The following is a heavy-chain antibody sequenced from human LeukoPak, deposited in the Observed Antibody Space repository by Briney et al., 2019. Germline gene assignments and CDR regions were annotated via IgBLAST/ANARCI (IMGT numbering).Heavy chain of an antibody. J-gene: IGHJ6*04. V-gene: IGHV3-48*03. D-gene: IGHD3-10*01. CDR1: GFTFSSYE. CDR3: ARGLLLLWFGELLPMDV. CDR2: ISSSGSTI. Sequence: GGSLRLSCAASGFTFSSYEMNWVRQAPGKGLEWVSYISSSGSTIYYADSVKGRFTISRDNAKNSLYLQMNSLRAEDTALYYCARGLLLLWFGELLPMDVWGKGTTVTVSS.